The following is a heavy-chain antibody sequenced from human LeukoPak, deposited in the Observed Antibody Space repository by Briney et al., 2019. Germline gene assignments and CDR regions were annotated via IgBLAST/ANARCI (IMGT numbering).Heavy chain of an antibody. CDR2: IGSISGVI. CDR3: ARETKYAFDI. CDR1: GFTFNGYS. D-gene: IGHD2-2*01. V-gene: IGHV3-48*01. Sequence: GGSLRLSCAASGFTFNGYSMNWFRRAPGKGLEWISYIGSISGVILYADSVKGRFSISRDNAKNSLYLQMNSLRAEDTAVYFCARETKYAFDIWGQGTLVTVSP. J-gene: IGHJ3*02.